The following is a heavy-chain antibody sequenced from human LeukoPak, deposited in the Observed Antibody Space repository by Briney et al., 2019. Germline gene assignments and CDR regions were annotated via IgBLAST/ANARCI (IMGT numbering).Heavy chain of an antibody. J-gene: IGHJ4*02. CDR3: ARHETSLRGAWVY. CDR1: GGSMSTYF. V-gene: IGHV4-59*08. CDR2: IYSSGST. D-gene: IGHD1-26*01. Sequence: SETLSLTCTVSGGSMSTYFWSWVRQPPGKGLEWIGYIYSSGSTNYNPSLKSRVTISIDTSKNQFSLKLTSVTAADTAVYYCARHETSLRGAWVYWGQGSPVTVSS.